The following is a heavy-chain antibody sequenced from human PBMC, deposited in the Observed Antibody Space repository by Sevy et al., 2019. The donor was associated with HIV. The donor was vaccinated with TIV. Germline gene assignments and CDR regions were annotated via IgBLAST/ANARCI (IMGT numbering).Heavy chain of an antibody. CDR2: TSYSGTT. J-gene: IGHJ4*02. CDR1: GDSISDYY. V-gene: IGHV4-59*08. CDR3: ARLRWDVVDAPGATPGCYFDF. D-gene: IGHD2-2*01. Sequence: SETLSLTCSVSGDSISDYYWSWIRQPPGKGLEWIGYTSYSGTTNYSPSLESRVDISIDTSRKRFSLKLNSVTAADTAMYYCARLRWDVVDAPGATPGCYFDFWGQGTLVTVSS.